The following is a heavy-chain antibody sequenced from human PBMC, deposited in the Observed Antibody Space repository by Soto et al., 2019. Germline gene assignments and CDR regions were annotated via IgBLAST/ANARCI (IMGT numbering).Heavy chain of an antibody. CDR2: IYYSGST. CDR1: GGSISSSSYY. Sequence: SETLSFTCTVSGGSISSSSYYWGWIRQPPGKGLEWTGSIYYSGSTYYNPSLKSRVTISVDTSKNQFSLKLSSVTAADTAVYYCASQGVLRFLEWLSSANWFDPWGQGTLVTVSS. V-gene: IGHV4-39*01. D-gene: IGHD3-3*01. CDR3: ASQGVLRFLEWLSSANWFDP. J-gene: IGHJ5*02.